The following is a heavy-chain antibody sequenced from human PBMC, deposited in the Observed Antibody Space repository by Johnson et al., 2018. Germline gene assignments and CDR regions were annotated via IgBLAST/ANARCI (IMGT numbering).Heavy chain of an antibody. D-gene: IGHD1-7*01. J-gene: IGHJ6*03. Sequence: EVQLVESGGGLVQXGGSLRLSCAASGFTFSSYSMNWVRQAPGKGLEWVASISGSGGTTNYADSVKGRFTISRDNSKNTVYVQMNSLRVEDTAVYYCAKEEPELPPNYMDVWGKGTTVTVS. CDR2: ISGSGGTT. V-gene: IGHV3-23*04. CDR1: GFTFSSYS. CDR3: AKEEPELPPNYMDV.